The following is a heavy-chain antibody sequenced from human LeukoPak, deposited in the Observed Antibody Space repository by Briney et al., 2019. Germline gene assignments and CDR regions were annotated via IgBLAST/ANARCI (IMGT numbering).Heavy chain of an antibody. V-gene: IGHV4-4*02. CDR2: MYLGGTT. Sequence: SETLSLTCIVSGGSISSLNLWSCLRQPPGKGLEWVGEMYLGGTTNYNPSLKSRVTILIDKSKNQLSQQLTSVTAADTAVYYCAGLEGRYSTDWFYFFDYWGQGALVTVSS. CDR3: AGLEGRYSTDWFYFFDY. D-gene: IGHD6-19*01. CDR1: GGSISSLNL. J-gene: IGHJ4*02.